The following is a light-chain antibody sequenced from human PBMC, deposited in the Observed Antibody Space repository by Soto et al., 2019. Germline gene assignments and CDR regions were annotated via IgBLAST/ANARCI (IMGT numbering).Light chain of an antibody. CDR1: QSVGSSH. J-gene: IGKJ1*01. CDR3: QHYNSYGT. Sequence: EIVLTQSPGTLSLSPGERATLSCRASQSVGSSHLAWYQQKPGQAPRLLIYGASSRATGIPDRFSGSGSGTDFTLTISSLQPDDFATYYCQHYNSYGTFGQGTKVDIK. V-gene: IGKV3-20*01. CDR2: GAS.